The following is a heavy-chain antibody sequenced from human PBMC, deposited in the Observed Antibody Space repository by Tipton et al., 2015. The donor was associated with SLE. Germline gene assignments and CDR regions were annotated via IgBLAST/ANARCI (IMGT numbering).Heavy chain of an antibody. J-gene: IGHJ6*02. V-gene: IGHV4-59*12. CDR1: GGSISSYY. Sequence: TLSLTCTVSGGSISSYYWSWIRQPPGKGLEWIGYMYYSGSTNYNPSLKSRVTISIDTSKNQFSLKLTSVTAADTAVYYCASRELRFLEFGYYSYGVDVWGHGTTVTVSS. CDR3: ASRELRFLEFGYYSYGVDV. CDR2: MYYSGST. D-gene: IGHD3-3*01.